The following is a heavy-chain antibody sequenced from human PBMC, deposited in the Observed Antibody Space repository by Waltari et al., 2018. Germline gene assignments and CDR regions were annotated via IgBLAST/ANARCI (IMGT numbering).Heavy chain of an antibody. J-gene: IGHJ4*02. V-gene: IGHV1-2*06. CDR1: GYTFTGYY. CDR2: TNPNSGGT. Sequence: QVQLVQSGAEVKKPGASVKVSCNASGYTFTGYYMPWLLQAPGQGLEWMGRTNPNSGGTNYEQKFQGRVTMTRDTSISTAYLELSRLRSDDTAVYYCAREKLGYCTGGVYPMGNYWGQGTLVTVSS. CDR3: AREKLGYCTGGVYPMGNY. D-gene: IGHD2-8*02.